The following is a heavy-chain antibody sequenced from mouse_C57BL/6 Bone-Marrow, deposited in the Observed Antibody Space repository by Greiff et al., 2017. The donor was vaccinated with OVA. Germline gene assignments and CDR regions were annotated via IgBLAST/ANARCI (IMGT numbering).Heavy chain of an antibody. CDR3: ARERLILPITTVVAHWYFDV. CDR1: GFTFSSYA. J-gene: IGHJ1*03. D-gene: IGHD1-1*01. V-gene: IGHV5-4*01. CDR2: ISDGGSYT. Sequence: EVMLVESGGGLVKPGGSLKLSCAASGFTFSSYAMSWVRQTPEKRLEWVATISDGGSYTYYPDNVKGRFTISRDNAKNNLYLQMSHLKSEDTAMYYCARERLILPITTVVAHWYFDVWGTETTVTVSS.